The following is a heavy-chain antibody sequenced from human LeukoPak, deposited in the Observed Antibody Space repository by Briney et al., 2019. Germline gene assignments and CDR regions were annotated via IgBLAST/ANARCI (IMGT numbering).Heavy chain of an antibody. J-gene: IGHJ5*02. V-gene: IGHV4-61*02. CDR2: IYTSGST. D-gene: IGHD2-15*01. CDR1: GGSISSGSYY. CDR3: ARIAMVAATQWFDP. Sequence: SQTLSLTCTVSGGSISSGSYYWSWIRQPAGKGLEWIGRIYTSGSTNYNPSLKSRVTISVDTSKNQFSLKLSSVTAADTAVYYCARIAMVAATQWFDPWGQGTLVTVSS.